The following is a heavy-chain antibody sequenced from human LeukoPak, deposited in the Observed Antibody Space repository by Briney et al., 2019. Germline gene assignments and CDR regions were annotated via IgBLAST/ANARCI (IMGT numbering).Heavy chain of an antibody. D-gene: IGHD4-17*01. CDR2: IYYSGST. J-gene: IGHJ4*02. V-gene: IGHV4-59*01. Sequence: SETLSLTCTVSGGSISSYYWSWIRQPPGKGLEWIGYIYYSGSTDYNPSLKSRVTISVDTSKNQFSLKLSSVTAADTAVYYCASSSFYGAYFDYWGQGTLVTVSS. CDR1: GGSISSYY. CDR3: ASSSFYGAYFDY.